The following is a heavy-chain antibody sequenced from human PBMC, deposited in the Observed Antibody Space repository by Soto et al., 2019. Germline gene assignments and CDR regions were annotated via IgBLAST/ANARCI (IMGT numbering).Heavy chain of an antibody. CDR1: GFTFSSYW. D-gene: IGHD6-19*01. CDR3: AGGSGWLIDY. CDR2: IKKDGSEE. V-gene: IGHV3-7*03. Sequence: GGSLRLSCEASGFTFSSYWMNWVRQAPGKGLEWVAIIKKDGSEEYYVDSVEGRFTISRDNAKNSLYLQMNDLRAEDTAVYYCAGGSGWLIDYWGRGTLVTVSS. J-gene: IGHJ4*02.